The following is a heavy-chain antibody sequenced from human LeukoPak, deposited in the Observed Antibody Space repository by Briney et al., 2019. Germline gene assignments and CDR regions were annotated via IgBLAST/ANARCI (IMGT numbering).Heavy chain of an antibody. V-gene: IGHV3-20*01. CDR3: ARSPSSSWYYFDY. Sequence: PGGSLRLSCAASGFTFDDYGMSWVRQAPGKGLEWVSGINWNGGSTGYADSVNGRFTIYRDNAKNSLYLQMNSLRAEDTALYHCARSPSSSWYYFDYWGQGTLVTVSS. CDR1: GFTFDDYG. D-gene: IGHD6-13*01. J-gene: IGHJ4*02. CDR2: INWNGGST.